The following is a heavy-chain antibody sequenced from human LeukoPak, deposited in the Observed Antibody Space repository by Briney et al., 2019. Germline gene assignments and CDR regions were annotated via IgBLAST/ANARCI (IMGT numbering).Heavy chain of an antibody. CDR3: AKLGYSYGYDY. CDR2: INSDGSST. CDR1: GFTFSSYW. V-gene: IGHV3-74*01. Sequence: GGSLRLSCAASGFTFSSYWMHWVRQAPGKGLVWVSRINSDGSSTYYADSVKGRFTISRDNSKNTLYLQMNSLRAEDTAVYYCAKLGYSYGYDYWGQGTLVTVSS. J-gene: IGHJ4*02. D-gene: IGHD5-18*01.